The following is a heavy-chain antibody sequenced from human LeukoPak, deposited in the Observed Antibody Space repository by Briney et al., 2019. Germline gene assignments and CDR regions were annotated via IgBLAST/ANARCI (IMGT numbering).Heavy chain of an antibody. D-gene: IGHD3-3*01. V-gene: IGHV1-69*04. CDR3: ARDVLTTDFWSGYYTADFADY. CDR1: GGTFSSYA. Sequence: ASVKVSCKASGGTFSSYAISWVRQAPGQGLEWMGRIIPILGIANYAQKFQGRVTITADKSTSTAYMELGSLRSEDTAVYYCARDVLTTDFWSGYYTADFADYWGQGTLVTVSS. J-gene: IGHJ4*02. CDR2: IIPILGIA.